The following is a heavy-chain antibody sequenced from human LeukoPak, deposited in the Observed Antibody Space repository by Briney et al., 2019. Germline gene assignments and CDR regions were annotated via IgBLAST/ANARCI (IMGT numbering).Heavy chain of an antibody. Sequence: QPGGSLRLSCAASGFTFSSYGMHWVRQAPGKGLEWVAFIRYDGSNKYYADSGKGRFTISRDNSKNTLYLQMNSLRAEDTAVYYCAKPMGLGYCSSTSCYMWAFDYWGQGTLVTVSS. CDR2: IRYDGSNK. CDR3: AKPMGLGYCSSTSCYMWAFDY. J-gene: IGHJ4*02. CDR1: GFTFSSYG. V-gene: IGHV3-30*02. D-gene: IGHD2-2*02.